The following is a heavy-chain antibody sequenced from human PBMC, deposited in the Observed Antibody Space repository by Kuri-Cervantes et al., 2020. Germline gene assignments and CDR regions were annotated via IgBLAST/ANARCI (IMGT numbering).Heavy chain of an antibody. CDR3: AKDLHFRGEQRGGLDP. Sequence: GGSLRLSCAASGFTFSSYGMHWVRQAPGKGLEWVAVIWYDGSNKYYADSVKGRFTISRDNSKNTLYLQMNSLRAEDTAVYYCAKDLHFRGEQRGGLDPWGQGTLVTVSS. J-gene: IGHJ5*02. V-gene: IGHV3-30*02. CDR1: GFTFSSYG. D-gene: IGHD1/OR15-1a*01. CDR2: IWYDGSNK.